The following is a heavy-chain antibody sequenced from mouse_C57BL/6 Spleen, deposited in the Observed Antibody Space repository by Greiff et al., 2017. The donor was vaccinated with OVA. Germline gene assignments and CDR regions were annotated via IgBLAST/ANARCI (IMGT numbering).Heavy chain of an antibody. V-gene: IGHV5-17*01. J-gene: IGHJ1*03. CDR3: ATFYGSSACDV. D-gene: IGHD1-1*01. CDR1: GFPLSDYG. Sequence: EVQVVESGGGLVKPGGSLKLSCAASGFPLSDYGLHWVRQAPEKGLAWVAYSSSGCSTNYYADTVKGRFTISRANAKHTLFLQMTSLRSEDTAVYYCATFYGSSACDVWGTGTTVTVAS. CDR2: SSSGCSTN.